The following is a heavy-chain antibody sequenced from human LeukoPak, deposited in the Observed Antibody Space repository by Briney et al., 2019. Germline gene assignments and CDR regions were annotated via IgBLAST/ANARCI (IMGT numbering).Heavy chain of an antibody. D-gene: IGHD5-12*01. V-gene: IGHV4-59*01. CDR3: ARDLGGYDSPFEY. CDR1: GGSISSYY. Sequence: PSETLSLTCTVSGGSISSYYWGWIRQPPGKGLEWIGYIYYSGSTNYNPSLKSRVTISVDTSKNQFSLKLSSVTAADTAVYYCARDLGGYDSPFEYWGQGTLVTVSS. CDR2: IYYSGST. J-gene: IGHJ4*02.